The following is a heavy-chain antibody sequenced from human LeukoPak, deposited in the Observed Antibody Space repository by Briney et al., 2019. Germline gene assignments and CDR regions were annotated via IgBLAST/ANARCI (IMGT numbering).Heavy chain of an antibody. CDR2: IYYSGST. Sequence: PSETLSLTCTVSGGSVSSGSYYWSWIRQPPGKGPEWIGYIYYSGSTNYNPSLKSRVTISVDTSKNQFSLKLSSVTAADTAVYYCARSEWFGELVYYFDYWGQGTLVTVSS. J-gene: IGHJ4*02. V-gene: IGHV4-61*01. CDR3: ARSEWFGELVYYFDY. D-gene: IGHD3-10*01. CDR1: GGSVSSGSYY.